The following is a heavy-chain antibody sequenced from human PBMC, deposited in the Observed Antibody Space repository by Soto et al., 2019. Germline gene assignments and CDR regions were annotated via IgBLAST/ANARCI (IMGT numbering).Heavy chain of an antibody. Sequence: GGSLRLSCAASGFTFSDYYMSWIRQAPGKGLEWVSYISSSGSTIYYADSVKGRFTISRDNAKNSLYLQMNSLRAEDTAVYYCAREVPCSSTSCYLFEVWVGYMDVWGKGTTVTVSS. CDR2: ISSSGSTI. CDR1: GFTFSDYY. V-gene: IGHV3-11*01. CDR3: AREVPCSSTSCYLFEVWVGYMDV. J-gene: IGHJ6*03. D-gene: IGHD2-2*01.